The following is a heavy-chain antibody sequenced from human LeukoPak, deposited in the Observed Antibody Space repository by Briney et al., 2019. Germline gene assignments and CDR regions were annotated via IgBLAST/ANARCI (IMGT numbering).Heavy chain of an antibody. CDR2: INWNGGST. J-gene: IGHJ4*02. CDR1: GFTFDDYG. CDR3: AKEDYYDSSGPGGY. D-gene: IGHD3-22*01. V-gene: IGHV3-20*04. Sequence: PGGSLRLSCAASGFTFDDYGMSRVRQAPGKGLEWVSGINWNGGSTGYADSVKGRFTISRDNSKNSLYLQMNSLRTEDTALYYCAKEDYYDSSGPGGYWGQGTLVTVSS.